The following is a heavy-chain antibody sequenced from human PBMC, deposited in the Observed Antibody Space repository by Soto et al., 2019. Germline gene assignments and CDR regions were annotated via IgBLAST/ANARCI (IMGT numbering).Heavy chain of an antibody. CDR2: IKHSGST. D-gene: IGHD5-18*01. Sequence: PSETLSLTCAVYGGSFSGYYWSWIRQPPGKGLEWIGEIKHSGSTNYNPSLKSRVTIAVDTSKNQFSLKLSSVTAADTAVYYCARGGAPSWIQLWLPDFEYWGQGTLVTVSS. CDR1: GGSFSGYY. J-gene: IGHJ4*02. V-gene: IGHV4-34*01. CDR3: ARGGAPSWIQLWLPDFEY.